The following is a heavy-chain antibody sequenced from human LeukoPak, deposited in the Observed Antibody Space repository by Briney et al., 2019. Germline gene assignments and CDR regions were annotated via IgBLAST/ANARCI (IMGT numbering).Heavy chain of an antibody. V-gene: IGHV4-61*01. CDR1: GGSISSGSYY. J-gene: IGHJ4*02. CDR2: IYYSGST. Sequence: SETLSLTCTVSGGSISSGSYYWSWIRQPPGEGLEWIGYIYYSGSTNYNPSLKSRVTISVDTSKNQFSLKLSSVTAADTAVYYCARGATSSGRTYYFDYWGQGTLVTVSS. CDR3: ARGATSSGRTYYFDY. D-gene: IGHD6-19*01.